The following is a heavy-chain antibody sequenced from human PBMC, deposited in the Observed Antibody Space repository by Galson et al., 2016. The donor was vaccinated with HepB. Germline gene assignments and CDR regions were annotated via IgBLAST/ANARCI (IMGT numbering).Heavy chain of an antibody. CDR2: IDSSRTIT. D-gene: IGHD2-2*01. Sequence: SLRLSCAASGFTFSDYYMSWVRQPPGKGLEYIAYIDSSRTITYYADSVKGRFTISRDNSKNMLYLQMNNLRAEDTATYYCAKDRGARGYCSSGACPNWFDPWGQGTLVIVSS. CDR3: AKDRGARGYCSSGACPNWFDP. V-gene: IGHV3-11*01. CDR1: GFTFSDYY. J-gene: IGHJ5*02.